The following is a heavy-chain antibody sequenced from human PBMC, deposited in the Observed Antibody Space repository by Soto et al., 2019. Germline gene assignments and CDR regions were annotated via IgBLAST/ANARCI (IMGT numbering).Heavy chain of an antibody. J-gene: IGHJ5*02. Sequence: QVQPVQSGAEVKKPGSSVQVSCKASGGTFSSYGISWVRQAPGQGLEWMGGIIPIFGTANYAQKFQGRVTITADESTSTAYMELSSRRSEDTAVYYCAGRRGEYCTNGVCSWFYHWGQGTLVTVSS. CDR2: IIPIFGTA. V-gene: IGHV1-69*01. D-gene: IGHD2-8*01. CDR1: GGTFSSYG. CDR3: AGRRGEYCTNGVCSWFYH.